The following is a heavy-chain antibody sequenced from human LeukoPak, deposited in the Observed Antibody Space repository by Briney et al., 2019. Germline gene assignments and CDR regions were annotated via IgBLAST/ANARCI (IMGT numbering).Heavy chain of an antibody. Sequence: SETLSLTCAVYSGSFSNYYWSWIRQPPGKGLEWIGEINQSGSTNYNPSLKSRVTISVDTSKNHFSLKLSSVTAADTAMYYCARGALKWELPPIRARKSYYFDYWGQGTLVTVSS. CDR1: SGSFSNYY. CDR2: INQSGST. V-gene: IGHV4-34*01. J-gene: IGHJ4*02. D-gene: IGHD1-26*01. CDR3: ARGALKWELPPIRARKSYYFDY.